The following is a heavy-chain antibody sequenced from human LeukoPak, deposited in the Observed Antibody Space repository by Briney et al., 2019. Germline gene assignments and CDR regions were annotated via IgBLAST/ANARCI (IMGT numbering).Heavy chain of an antibody. Sequence: ASVKVSCKASGYTFTSYYMHWVRQAPGQGLEWMGIINPSGGSTSYAQKFQGRVTMTRDTSTSTVYMELSSLGSEDTAMYYCARASVDLGYGGKTLGQRPTYYYYYGMDVWGQGTTVTVSS. D-gene: IGHD4-23*01. V-gene: IGHV1-46*01. CDR1: GYTFTSYY. CDR3: ARASVDLGYGGKTLGQRPTYYYYYGMDV. J-gene: IGHJ6*02. CDR2: INPSGGST.